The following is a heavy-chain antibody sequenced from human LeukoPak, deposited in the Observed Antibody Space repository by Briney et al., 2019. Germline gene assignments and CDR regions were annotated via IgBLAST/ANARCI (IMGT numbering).Heavy chain of an antibody. J-gene: IGHJ3*01. Sequence: SETLSLTCTVSGGSISTYFWSWIRQPPVKGLEWIGNIHYSGTTNYNSSLKSRVTISLDTSTNQFSLNLISLTVADTAVYYCARPSYFGDYRHAFDVWGQGTMVTVSS. CDR3: ARPSYFGDYRHAFDV. V-gene: IGHV4-59*08. D-gene: IGHD3-10*01. CDR2: IHYSGTT. CDR1: GGSISTYF.